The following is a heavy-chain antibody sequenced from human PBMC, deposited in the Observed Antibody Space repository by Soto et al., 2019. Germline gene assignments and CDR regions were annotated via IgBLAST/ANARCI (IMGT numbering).Heavy chain of an antibody. CDR1: GGSISSSSYY. J-gene: IGHJ4*02. CDR2: IYYSGST. D-gene: IGHD6-19*01. CDR3: ARRTVNLPTFYSGLKTHCFDY. Sequence: SETVCLTCAVSGGSISSSSYYWGWIRQPPGKGLEWIGSIYYSGSTYYTPSLQSRVAISVDTSKNQFSLKLNSVTAADTAVYYCARRTVNLPTFYSGLKTHCFDYWGQGTLVTVSS. V-gene: IGHV4-39*01.